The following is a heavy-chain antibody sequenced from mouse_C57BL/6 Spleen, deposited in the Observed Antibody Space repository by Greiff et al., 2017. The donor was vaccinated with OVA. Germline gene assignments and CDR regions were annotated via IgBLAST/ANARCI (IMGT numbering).Heavy chain of an antibody. V-gene: IGHV1-81*01. CDR2: IYPRSGNT. CDR1: GYTFTSYG. J-gene: IGHJ2*01. D-gene: IGHD2-4*01. Sequence: VQLQQSGAELARPGASVKLSCKASGYTFTSYGISWVKQRTGQGLEWIGEIYPRSGNTYYNEKFKGKATLTADKSSSTAYMELRSLTSEDSAVYFCARRRALYYDYDGGFDYWGQGTTLTVSS. CDR3: ARRRALYYDYDGGFDY.